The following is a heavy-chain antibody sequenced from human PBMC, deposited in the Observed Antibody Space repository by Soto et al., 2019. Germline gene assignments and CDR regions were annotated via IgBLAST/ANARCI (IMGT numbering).Heavy chain of an antibody. CDR1: GGSISSGGYY. Sequence: SETLSLTCTVSGGSISSGGYYWSWIRQHPGKGLEWIGYIYYSGSTYYNPSLKSRVTISVDTSKNQFSLKLSSVTAADTAGYYCARGQHISYYYYYGMDVWGQGTTVTVSS. J-gene: IGHJ6*02. CDR3: ARGQHISYYYYYGMDV. V-gene: IGHV4-31*03. CDR2: IYYSGST. D-gene: IGHD2-21*01.